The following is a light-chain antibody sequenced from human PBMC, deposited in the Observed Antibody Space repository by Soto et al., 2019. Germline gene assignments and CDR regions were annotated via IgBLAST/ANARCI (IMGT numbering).Light chain of an antibody. CDR1: SSDVRKYNL. CDR3: CSFAGGPYV. CDR2: EVN. J-gene: IGLJ1*01. Sequence: QSALTQPASVSGSPGQSITISCTGSSSDVRKYNLISWYQQHPGKAPTLMIFEVNKRPSGVSYRFSGSRSGNTASLTISGLRAEDEAHYYCCSFAGGPYVFGTGTKLTVL. V-gene: IGLV2-23*02.